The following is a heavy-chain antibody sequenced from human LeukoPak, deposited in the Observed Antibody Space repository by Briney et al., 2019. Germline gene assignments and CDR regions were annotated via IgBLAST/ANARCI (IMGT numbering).Heavy chain of an antibody. J-gene: IGHJ5*02. CDR2: IYYSGST. CDR1: GGSISSYY. D-gene: IGHD6-19*01. V-gene: IGHV4-59*08. CDR3: ARQFWQWTHNWFDP. Sequence: SETLSLTCTVSGGSISSYYWSWIRQPPGKGLEWIGYIYYSGSTNYNPSLKSRVTISVDTSKNQFSLKLSSVTAADTAVYYCARQFWQWTHNWFDPWGQGTLVTVSS.